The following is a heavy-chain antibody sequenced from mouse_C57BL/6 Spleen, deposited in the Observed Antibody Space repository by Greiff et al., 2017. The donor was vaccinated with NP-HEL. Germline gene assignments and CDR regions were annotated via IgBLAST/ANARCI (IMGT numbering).Heavy chain of an antibody. J-gene: IGHJ1*03. Sequence: EVQVVESGGGLVKPGGSLKLSCAASGFTFSDYGMHWVRQAPEKGLEWVAYISSGSSTIYYADTVKGRFPISRDNAKNTLFLQMTSLRSEDTAMYYCARNYGSSPWYFDVWGTGTTVTVSS. V-gene: IGHV5-17*01. D-gene: IGHD1-1*01. CDR1: GFTFSDYG. CDR2: ISSGSSTI. CDR3: ARNYGSSPWYFDV.